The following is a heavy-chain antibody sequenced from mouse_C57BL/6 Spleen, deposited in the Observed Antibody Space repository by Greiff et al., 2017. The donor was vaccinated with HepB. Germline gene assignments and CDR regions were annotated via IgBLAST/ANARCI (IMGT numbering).Heavy chain of an antibody. J-gene: IGHJ2*01. CDR3: AREYVVPDY. Sequence: EVNLVESGGGLVKPGGSLKLSCAASGFTFSDYGMHWVRQAPEKGLEWVAYISSGSSNIYYADTVKGRFTISRDNAKNTLFLQMTSLRSEDTSLYYCAREYVVPDYWGQGTTLTVSS. D-gene: IGHD5-1*01. V-gene: IGHV5-17*01. CDR1: GFTFSDYG. CDR2: ISSGSSNI.